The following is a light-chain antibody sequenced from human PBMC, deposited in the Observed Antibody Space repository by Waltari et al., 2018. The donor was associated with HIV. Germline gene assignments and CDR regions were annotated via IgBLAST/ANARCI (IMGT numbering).Light chain of an antibody. CDR1: RSNIGSNT. CDR2: SNN. J-gene: IGLJ3*02. CDR3: AAWDDGLMGWV. Sequence: QSVLTQPPSASGTPGQRVTISCSGSRSNIGSNTVSWYQQLPGTAPKLFIYSNNHGPSGAPARFSGSKSGTPAPWAFGGSQSGVGADYSWAAWDDGLMGWVFGGGTRLTV. V-gene: IGLV1-44*01.